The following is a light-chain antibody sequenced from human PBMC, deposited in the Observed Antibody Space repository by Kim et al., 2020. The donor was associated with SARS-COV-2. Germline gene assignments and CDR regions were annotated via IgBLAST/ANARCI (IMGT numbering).Light chain of an antibody. V-gene: IGKV1-39*01. Sequence: DIQMTQSPSSLSASVGDRVTITCRASHHINTFLNWYQHRPGKAPKLLIYAASTLESGVPSRFSGGGSGTDFTLTISSLQPEDLGTYDCQQTYDSYTFGQGTKLEI. CDR2: AAS. J-gene: IGKJ2*01. CDR1: HHINTF. CDR3: QQTYDSYT.